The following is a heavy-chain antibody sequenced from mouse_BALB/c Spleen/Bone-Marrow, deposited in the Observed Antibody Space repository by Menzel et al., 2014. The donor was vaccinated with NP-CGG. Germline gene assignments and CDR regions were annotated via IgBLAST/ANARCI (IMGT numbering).Heavy chain of an antibody. J-gene: IGHJ4*01. V-gene: IGHV7-3*02. Sequence: VQLKESGGGLVQPGGSLRLSCTTSGFTFTDYYMSWVRQPPGKALEWLAFIRNKAYGYTTEYSASVRGRFTISRDNSQSTLYLQMNTLRAEDSATYYCARFPMDYWGQGTSVTVSS. CDR2: IRNKAYGYTT. CDR3: ARFPMDY. CDR1: GFTFTDYY.